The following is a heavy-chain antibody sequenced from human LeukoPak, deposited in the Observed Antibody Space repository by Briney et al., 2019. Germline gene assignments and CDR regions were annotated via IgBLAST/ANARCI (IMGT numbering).Heavy chain of an antibody. CDR2: IISDGSST. CDR3: ARYSSGWYYY. V-gene: IGHV3-74*01. CDR1: GFTFSSSW. Sequence: GGSLRLSCAVSGFTFSSSWMHWVRQAPGKGLVWVSRIISDGSSTTYADSVKGRFTISRDNSKNTLYLQMSSLRAEDTAVYYCARYSSGWYYYWGQGTLVTVSS. J-gene: IGHJ4*02. D-gene: IGHD6-19*01.